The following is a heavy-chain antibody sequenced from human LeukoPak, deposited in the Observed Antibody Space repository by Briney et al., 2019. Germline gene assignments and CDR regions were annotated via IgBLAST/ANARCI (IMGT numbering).Heavy chain of an antibody. CDR3: VRGAIDY. J-gene: IGHJ4*02. V-gene: IGHV3-48*02. D-gene: IGHD3-10*01. CDR1: GFTFSSYA. CDR2: ISSRSTTK. Sequence: PGGSLRLSCAASGFTFSSYAMNWVRQAPGKGLEWVSYISSRSTTKSYTDSVRGRFTISRDNAKNSVWLQMNSLRDEDTAVYYCVRGAIDYWGQGALVTVSS.